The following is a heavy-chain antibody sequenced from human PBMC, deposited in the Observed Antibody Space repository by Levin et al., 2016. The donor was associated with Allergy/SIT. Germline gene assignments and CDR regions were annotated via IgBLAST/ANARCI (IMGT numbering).Heavy chain of an antibody. CDR3: ASGHSGSYSRLDS. J-gene: IGHJ4*02. Sequence: ASVKVSCKASGYTFTSYYIHWVRQAPGQGLEWVGIINPFGGSTTYAPKFQGRVTMTRDTSPSTVYMELTSLRSEDTAVYYCASGHSGSYSRLDSWGQGTLVTVSS. CDR1: GYTFTSYY. D-gene: IGHD1-26*01. V-gene: IGHV1-46*01. CDR2: INPFGGST.